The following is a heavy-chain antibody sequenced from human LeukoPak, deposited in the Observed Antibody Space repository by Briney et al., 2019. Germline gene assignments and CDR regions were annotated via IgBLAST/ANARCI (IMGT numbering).Heavy chain of an antibody. CDR2: ICYSGST. V-gene: IGHV4-59*01. CDR3: ARDNYYGSGSNNWFDP. CDR1: GGSISSYY. D-gene: IGHD3-10*01. Sequence: SETLSLTCTVSGGSISSYYWSWIRQPPGKGLEWIGYICYSGSTNYNPSLKSRVTISVDTSKNQFSLKLSSVTAADTAVYYCARDNYYGSGSNNWFDPWGQGTLVTVSS. J-gene: IGHJ5*02.